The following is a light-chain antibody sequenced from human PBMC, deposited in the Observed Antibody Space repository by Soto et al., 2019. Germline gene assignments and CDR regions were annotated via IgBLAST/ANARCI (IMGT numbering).Light chain of an antibody. CDR1: NSNIGNNF. CDR3: ATWDSGLNEVV. J-gene: IGLJ2*01. V-gene: IGLV1-51*01. Sequence: QSVLTQPPSVSAAPGQKVTIFCSGSNSNIGNNFVSWYRHVPGAAPTLLIYDINKRPSGTPDRFSGFKSGTSATLDVTGLQAGDEADYYCATWDSGLNEVVFGGGTKLTVL. CDR2: DIN.